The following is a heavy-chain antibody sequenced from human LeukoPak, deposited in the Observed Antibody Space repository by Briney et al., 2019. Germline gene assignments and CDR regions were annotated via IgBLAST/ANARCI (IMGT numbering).Heavy chain of an antibody. Sequence: KPGGSLRLSCAASGFTFSDYYMSWIRQAPGKGLEWVSYISSSGSTIYYADSVKGRFTISRDNAKNSLYLQMNSLRAEDTAVYYCANWDEWDENAFDLWGQGTMVTVSS. CDR3: ANWDEWDENAFDL. CDR1: GFTFSDYY. CDR2: ISSSGSTI. D-gene: IGHD7-27*01. J-gene: IGHJ3*01. V-gene: IGHV3-11*01.